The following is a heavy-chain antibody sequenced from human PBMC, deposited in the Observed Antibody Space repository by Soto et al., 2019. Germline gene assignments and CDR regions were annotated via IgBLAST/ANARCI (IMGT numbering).Heavy chain of an antibody. V-gene: IGHV4-59*01. CDR2: IHYSGTT. D-gene: IGHD6-13*01. CDR1: GGSMRNYF. CDR3: ARYRREAVAGYTLDN. J-gene: IGHJ4*02. Sequence: SETLSLTCTVSGGSMRNYFWTWIRQPPGKGLEWIGYIHYSGTTSFFPSYNPSLRSRVTISEGTSKNQFSLKLLSVTTADTAVYYCARYRREAVAGYTLDNWGQGILVTVSS.